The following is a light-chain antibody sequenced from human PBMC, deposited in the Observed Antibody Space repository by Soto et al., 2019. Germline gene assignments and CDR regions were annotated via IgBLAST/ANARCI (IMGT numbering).Light chain of an antibody. CDR1: SSDVGSYNL. CDR2: EGS. CDR3: CSYAGSSTSYV. Sequence: QSARTQPASVSGSPGQSITISCTGTSSDVGSYNLVSWYQQHPGKAPKLMIYEGSKRPSGVSNRFSGSKSGNTASLTISELQAEDEADYYCCSYAGSSTSYVFGTGTKVTVL. V-gene: IGLV2-23*01. J-gene: IGLJ1*01.